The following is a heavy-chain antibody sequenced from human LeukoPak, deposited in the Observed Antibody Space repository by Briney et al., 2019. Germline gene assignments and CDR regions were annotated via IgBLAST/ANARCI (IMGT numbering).Heavy chain of an antibody. Sequence: VASVKVSCKASGYTFTGYYLHWVRQAPGQGLEWMGWINPNSGGTNYAQKLQGRVTMTRDTSINTAYVELTRLRSDDTAVYYCARAVEMATVLGLGNAFDIWGQGTMVTVSS. D-gene: IGHD5-24*01. CDR2: INPNSGGT. CDR1: GYTFTGYY. CDR3: ARAVEMATVLGLGNAFDI. J-gene: IGHJ3*02. V-gene: IGHV1-2*02.